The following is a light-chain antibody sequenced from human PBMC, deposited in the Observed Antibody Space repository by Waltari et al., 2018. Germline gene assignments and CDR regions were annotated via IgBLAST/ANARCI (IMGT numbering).Light chain of an antibody. CDR3: QTGGHGTWV. Sequence: QLVLPQSPSASASLGASVKLTCTLSSGHSSTVIAWLQQQPEKGPRYLMKVNSDGSHRKGDEIPDRFSGSSSGAERYLTISNLQSEDEADYYCQTGGHGTWVFGGGTKLTVL. CDR1: SGHSSTV. CDR2: VNSDGSH. V-gene: IGLV4-69*01. J-gene: IGLJ3*02.